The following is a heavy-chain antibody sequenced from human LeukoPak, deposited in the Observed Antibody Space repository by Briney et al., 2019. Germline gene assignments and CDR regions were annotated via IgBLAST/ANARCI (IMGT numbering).Heavy chain of an antibody. D-gene: IGHD2-2*02. J-gene: IGHJ5*02. Sequence: SETLSLTCTVSGYSISSGYYWGWIRQPPGKGLEWIGRIYTSGSTNYNPSLKSRVTMSVDTSKNQFSLKLSSVTAADTAVYYCAREDCSSSSCYRGYNWFDPWGQGTLVTVSS. CDR1: GYSISSGYY. CDR2: IYTSGST. CDR3: AREDCSSSSCYRGYNWFDP. V-gene: IGHV4-38-2*02.